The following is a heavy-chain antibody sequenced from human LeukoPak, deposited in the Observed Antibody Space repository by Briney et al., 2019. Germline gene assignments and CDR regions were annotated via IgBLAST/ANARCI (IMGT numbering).Heavy chain of an antibody. CDR2: IDTNTGNP. Sequence: GASVKVSCKASGYTFTSYAMNWVRQAPGQGLEWMGWIDTNTGNPTYAQGFTGRFVFSLDTSVSTAYLQISSLKAEDTAVYYCARAPVYDFWSGYPHFDYWGQGTLVTVSS. V-gene: IGHV7-4-1*02. CDR3: ARAPVYDFWSGYPHFDY. CDR1: GYTFTSYA. J-gene: IGHJ4*02. D-gene: IGHD3-3*01.